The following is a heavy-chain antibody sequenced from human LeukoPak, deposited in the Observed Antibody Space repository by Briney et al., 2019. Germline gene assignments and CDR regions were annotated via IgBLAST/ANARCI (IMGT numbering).Heavy chain of an antibody. V-gene: IGHV3-73*01. CDR2: IRSKAKSYAI. Sequence: GGSLRLSCAASGFTFSGSAMHWVRQASGKGLEWVGRIRSKAKSYAIAYAASVKGRFTISRDDSKNTAYLQMNSLKTEDTAVYYCTRPQYSSSWYDSFDIWGQGTMVTVSS. CDR3: TRPQYSSSWYDSFDI. D-gene: IGHD6-13*01. J-gene: IGHJ3*02. CDR1: GFTFSGSA.